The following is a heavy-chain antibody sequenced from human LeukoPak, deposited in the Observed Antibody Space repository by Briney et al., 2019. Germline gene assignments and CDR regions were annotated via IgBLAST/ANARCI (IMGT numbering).Heavy chain of an antibody. J-gene: IGHJ4*02. CDR3: TRDHKDSSAYYFSSDFFDY. V-gene: IGHV3-23*01. CDR2: ISGSGGST. Sequence: PGGSLRLSCAASGFTFSSYAMSWVRQAPGKGLEWVSAISGSGGSTYYADSVKGRFTISRDNAKNMLYLQMNSLRAEDTAVYYCTRDHKDSSAYYFSSDFFDYWDQGTLVTVSS. CDR1: GFTFSSYA. D-gene: IGHD3-22*01.